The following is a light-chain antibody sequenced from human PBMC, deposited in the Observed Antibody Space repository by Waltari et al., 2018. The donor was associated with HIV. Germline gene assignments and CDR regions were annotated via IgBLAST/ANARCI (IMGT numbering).Light chain of an antibody. J-gene: IGLJ2*01. CDR2: KDN. V-gene: IGLV3-25*03. Sequence: HELTQAPSVSVSPGQTARIVCSGHAWPDQYPHWYQQRPGQAPVLVMYKDNERPSGIPERFSGSSSGTRVTLTISGVQAEDEADYYCQSADISGSLGVFGGGTKLTVL. CDR1: AWPDQY. CDR3: QSADISGSLGV.